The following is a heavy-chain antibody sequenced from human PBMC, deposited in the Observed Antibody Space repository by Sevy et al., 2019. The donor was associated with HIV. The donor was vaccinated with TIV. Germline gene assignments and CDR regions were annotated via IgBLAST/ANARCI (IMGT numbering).Heavy chain of an antibody. V-gene: IGHV3-74*01. CDR2: INSDGSST. D-gene: IGHD6-13*01. J-gene: IGHJ4*02. CDR1: GFTFSSYW. Sequence: GGSLRLSCAASGFTFSSYWMHWVRQAPGKGLVWVSRINSDGSSTSYADSVKGRFTISRDNAKNTLYLQMNSLRAEDTAVYYCASLTTTRAAGKFDYWGQGTLVTVSS. CDR3: ASLTTTRAAGKFDY.